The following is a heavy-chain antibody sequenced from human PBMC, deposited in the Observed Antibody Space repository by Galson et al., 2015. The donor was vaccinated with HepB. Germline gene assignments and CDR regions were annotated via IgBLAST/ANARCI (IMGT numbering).Heavy chain of an antibody. CDR3: ARDWGDYQLFDY. V-gene: IGHV6-1*01. CDR1: GDSVSSNSAA. J-gene: IGHJ4*02. CDR2: TYYRSRWYN. Sequence: CAISGDSVSSNSAAWNWIRQSPSRGLEWLGRTYYRSRWYNDYEESVKSRITINPDTSKNQFSLHLNSVTPEDTAVYYCARDWGDYQLFDYWGQGTLVTVSS. D-gene: IGHD4-17*01.